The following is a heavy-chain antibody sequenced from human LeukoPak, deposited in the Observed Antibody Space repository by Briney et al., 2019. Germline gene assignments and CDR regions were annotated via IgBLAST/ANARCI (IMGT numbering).Heavy chain of an antibody. CDR2: IYYSGST. D-gene: IGHD6-13*01. J-gene: IGHJ4*02. CDR1: GGSISSYY. Sequence: SETLSLTCTVSGGSISSYYWSWIRQPAGKGLEWIGSIYYSGSTYYNPSLKSRVTISVDTSKNQFSLKLSSVTAADTAVYYCARVGYSSSWYYFDYWGQGTLVTVSS. CDR3: ARVGYSSSWYYFDY. V-gene: IGHV4-4*07.